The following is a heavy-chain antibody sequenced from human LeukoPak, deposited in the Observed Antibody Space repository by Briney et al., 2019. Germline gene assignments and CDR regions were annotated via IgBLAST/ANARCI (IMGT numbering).Heavy chain of an antibody. J-gene: IGHJ4*02. CDR2: IKEEVSEK. D-gene: IGHD7-27*01. CDR1: GFTFSSYA. V-gene: IGHV3-7*01. Sequence: GGSLRLSCAASGFTFSSYAMSWVRQAPGKGLEWVANIKEEVSEKYYADSVKGRFTISRDNAKNSLYLQMNSLRVEDTALYYCARMKNWGLWDYWGQGTLVTVS. CDR3: ARMKNWGLWDY.